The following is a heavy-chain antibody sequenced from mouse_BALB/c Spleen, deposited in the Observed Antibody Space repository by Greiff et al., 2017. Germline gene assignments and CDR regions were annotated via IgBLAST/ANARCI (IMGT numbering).Heavy chain of an antibody. V-gene: IGHV5-17*02. CDR1: GFTFSSFG. CDR2: ISSGSSTI. D-gene: IGHD1-1*01. J-gene: IGHJ4*01. CDR3: ARYYGSSYYTMGY. Sequence: EVQVVESGGGLVQPGGSRKLSCAVSGFTFSSFGMHWVRQAPEKGLEWVAYISSGSSTIYYADTVKGRFTTTSNNPKNNLFLQMTSLRSEDTTVYNCARYYGSSYYTMGYWGQGTSVTVSS.